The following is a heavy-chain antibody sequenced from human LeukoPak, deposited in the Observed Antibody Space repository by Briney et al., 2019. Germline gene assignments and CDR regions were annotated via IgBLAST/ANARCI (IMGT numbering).Heavy chain of an antibody. V-gene: IGHV1-2*02. CDR2: INPNSGGT. Sequence: ASVKVSCKASGYTFTAYNMHWVRQAPGQGLEWMGWINPNSGGTNYAQKFQGRVTMTRDTSITTAYMELTRERSDDTAVYYCARVKAPKVELRRHYFYGMDVWGQGTTVTVSS. J-gene: IGHJ6*02. D-gene: IGHD1-7*01. CDR3: ARVKAPKVELRRHYFYGMDV. CDR1: GYTFTAYN.